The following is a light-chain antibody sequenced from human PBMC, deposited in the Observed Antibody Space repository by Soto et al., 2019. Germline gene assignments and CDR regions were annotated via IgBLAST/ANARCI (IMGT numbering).Light chain of an antibody. CDR3: QQYGRSPFT. V-gene: IGKV3-20*01. CDR2: GAS. CDR1: QSVSSSY. J-gene: IGKJ3*01. Sequence: EIVLTQSPGTLSLSPGERATLSCRASQSVSSSYLAWYQQKPGQAPRLLNYGASSRATGIPGRFSVSGSGTDFTLTISRLEPEDFAVYYCQQYGRSPFTFGPGTKVDIK.